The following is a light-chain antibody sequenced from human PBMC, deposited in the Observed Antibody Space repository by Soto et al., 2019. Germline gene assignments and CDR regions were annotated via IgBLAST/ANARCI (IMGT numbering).Light chain of an antibody. CDR3: QSYDSSLSGHVV. CDR2: GNS. Sequence: QSVLTQPPSVSGAPGQRVTISCTGSISNIGAGYDVHWSQQLPGTAPKLLIYGNSNRPSGVPDRFSGSKSGTSASLAITGLQAEYEADYYCQSYDSSLSGHVVFGGGTKLTVL. J-gene: IGLJ2*01. V-gene: IGLV1-40*01. CDR1: ISNIGAGYD.